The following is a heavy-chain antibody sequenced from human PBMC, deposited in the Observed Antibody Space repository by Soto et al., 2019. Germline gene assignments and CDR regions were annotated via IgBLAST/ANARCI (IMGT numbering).Heavy chain of an antibody. V-gene: IGHV3-23*01. Sequence: EVQLLESGGGLVQPGGSLRLSCAASGFTFSSYAMSWVRQAPGKGLEWVSAINGSGGSRYYADSVKGRFTISRDNTKNTQYLQKNNQRAENTAVYYCAKRDPITRVRGVIKASSSFYCWGQGTLVPVSS. J-gene: IGHJ4*02. CDR3: AKRDPITRVRGVIKASSSFYC. CDR2: INGSGGSR. D-gene: IGHD3-10*01. CDR1: GFTFSSYA.